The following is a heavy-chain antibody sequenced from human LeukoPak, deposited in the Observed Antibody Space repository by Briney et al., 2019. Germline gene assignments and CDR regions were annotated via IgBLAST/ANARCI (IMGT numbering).Heavy chain of an antibody. J-gene: IGHJ4*02. CDR1: GFTFSSYA. Sequence: GGSLRLSCAASGFTFSSYAMSWVRQAPGKGLEWVSAISGSGGSTYYADSVKGRFTISRDNSKNTLYLQMNSLRAEDTAVYYCAKYLIVVVIQGIDYWGQGTLVTVSS. V-gene: IGHV3-23*01. D-gene: IGHD3-22*01. CDR3: AKYLIVVVIQGIDY. CDR2: ISGSGGST.